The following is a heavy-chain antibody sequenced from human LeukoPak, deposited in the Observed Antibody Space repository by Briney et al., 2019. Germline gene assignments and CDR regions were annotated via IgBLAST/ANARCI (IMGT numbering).Heavy chain of an antibody. CDR3: ARETYGDHTFDY. D-gene: IGHD4-17*01. CDR1: GFTFSSYS. CDR2: ISTSFSYT. J-gene: IGHJ4*02. V-gene: IGHV3-21*05. Sequence: GGSLRLSCAASGFTFSSYSMNWIRQAPGKGLEWVSFISTSFSYTYYADSVKGRFTISRDNAKKSVYLQMNSLRAEDTAVYYCARETYGDHTFDYWGQGTLVTVSS.